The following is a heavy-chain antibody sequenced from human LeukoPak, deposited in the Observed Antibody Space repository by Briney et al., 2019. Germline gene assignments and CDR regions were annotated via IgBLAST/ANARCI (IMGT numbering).Heavy chain of an antibody. CDR1: GYTFTGYY. J-gene: IGHJ4*02. CDR3: ARDITMVRRVYFDY. V-gene: IGHV1-69*13. CDR2: IIPIFGTA. Sequence: SVKVSCKASGYTFTGYYMHWVRQAPGQGLEWMGGIIPIFGTANYAQKFQGRVTITADESTATVYMELSSLRSEDTAVYYCARDITMVRRVYFDYWGQGTLVTVSS. D-gene: IGHD3-10*01.